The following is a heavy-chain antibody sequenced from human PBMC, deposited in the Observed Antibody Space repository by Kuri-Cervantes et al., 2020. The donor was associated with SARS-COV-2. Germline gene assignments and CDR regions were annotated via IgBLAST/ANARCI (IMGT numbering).Heavy chain of an antibody. D-gene: IGHD3-3*02. CDR3: AKARYRSFSNSISDY. CDR2: ISYDGSNK. V-gene: IGHV3-30*18. J-gene: IGHJ4*02. CDR1: AFTFSSYA. Sequence: GESLKISCAASAFTFSSYAMHWVRQAPGKGLEWVAVISYDGSNKYYADSVKGRFTISRDNSKNTLYLQMNSLRAEDTAVYYCAKARYRSFSNSISDYWGQGTLVTVS.